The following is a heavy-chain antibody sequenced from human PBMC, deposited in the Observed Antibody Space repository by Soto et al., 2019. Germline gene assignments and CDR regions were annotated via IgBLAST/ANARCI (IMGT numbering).Heavy chain of an antibody. CDR2: INHSGST. J-gene: IGHJ4*02. V-gene: IGHV4-34*01. CDR1: GGSFSCYY. CDR3: ARGRIQAFFDY. Sequence: SETLSLTCAVYGGSFSCYYWSWVRQPPGKGLEWIGEINHSGSTNYNPSLKSRVTISVDTSKNQFSLKLSSVTAADTAVYYCARGRIQAFFDYWGQGTLVTVSS.